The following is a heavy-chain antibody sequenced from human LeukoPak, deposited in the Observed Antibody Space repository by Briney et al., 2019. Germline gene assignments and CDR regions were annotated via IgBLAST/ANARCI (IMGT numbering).Heavy chain of an antibody. Sequence: SETLSLTCTVSGGSISSYYWSWIRQPPGKGLEWIGYIYYSGSTNYNPSLKSRVTISVDTSKNQFSLELSSVTAADTAVYYCARGKTIYYYYMDVWGKGTTVTVSS. J-gene: IGHJ6*03. CDR1: GGSISSYY. V-gene: IGHV4-59*01. CDR3: ARGKTIYYYYMDV. CDR2: IYYSGST. D-gene: IGHD1-1*01.